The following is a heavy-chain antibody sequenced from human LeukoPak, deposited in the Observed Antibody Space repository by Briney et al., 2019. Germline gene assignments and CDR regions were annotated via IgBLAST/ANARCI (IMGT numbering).Heavy chain of an antibody. Sequence: KPGGSLRLSCTASGFTFGDYAMSWFSQAPGKGLEWVGFIRSKAYGGTTEYAASVKGRFTISRDDSKSIAYLQMNSLKTEDTAVYYCTREYSSGWSDYWGQGTLVTVSS. CDR3: TREYSSGWSDY. J-gene: IGHJ4*02. D-gene: IGHD6-19*01. CDR1: GFTFGDYA. V-gene: IGHV3-49*05. CDR2: IRSKAYGGTT.